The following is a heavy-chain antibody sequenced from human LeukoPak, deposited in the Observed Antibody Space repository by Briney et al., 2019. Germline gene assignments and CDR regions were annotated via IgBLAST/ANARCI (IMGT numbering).Heavy chain of an antibody. CDR1: GFTFSDYY. J-gene: IGHJ6*02. CDR2: ISSSGSTI. Sequence: GGSLRLSCAASGFTFSDYYMSWIRQAPGKGLEWVSYISSSGSTIYYADSVKGRFTISRDNAKNSLYLQMNSLRAEDTAVYYCARDQSGVGGTSYYYYYGMDVWGQGTTVTVSS. V-gene: IGHV3-11*01. CDR3: ARDQSGVGGTSYYYYYGMDV. D-gene: IGHD1-26*01.